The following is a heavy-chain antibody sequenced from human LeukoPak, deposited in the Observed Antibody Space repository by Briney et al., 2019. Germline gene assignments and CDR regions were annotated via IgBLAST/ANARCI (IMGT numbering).Heavy chain of an antibody. Sequence: GGSLRLSCAASGFTFSSYWMNWVRQAPGKGLEGVANTKEDGGEKYYVDSVKGRFTISRDNAENSLYLQMNSLRAEDTAVYYCARRSVAGSLDYWGQGTLVTVSS. D-gene: IGHD6-19*01. CDR1: GFTFSSYW. CDR3: ARRSVAGSLDY. J-gene: IGHJ4*02. CDR2: TKEDGGEK. V-gene: IGHV3-7*01.